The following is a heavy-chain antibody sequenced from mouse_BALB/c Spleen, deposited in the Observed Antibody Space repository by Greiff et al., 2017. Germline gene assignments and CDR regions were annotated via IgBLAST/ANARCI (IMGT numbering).Heavy chain of an antibody. Sequence: QVQLQQPGAELVKPGASVKMSCKASGYTFTSYNMHWVKQTPGQGLEWIGAIYPGNGDTSYNQKFKGKATLTADKSSSTAYMQLSSLTSEDSAVYYCARCGADRDQAWFAYWGQGTLVTVSA. CDR1: GYTFTSYN. CDR3: ARCGADRDQAWFAY. D-gene: IGHD3-2*01. J-gene: IGHJ3*01. V-gene: IGHV1-12*01. CDR2: IYPGNGDT.